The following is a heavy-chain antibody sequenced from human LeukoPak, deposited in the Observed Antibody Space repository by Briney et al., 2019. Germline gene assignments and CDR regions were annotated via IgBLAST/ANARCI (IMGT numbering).Heavy chain of an antibody. CDR1: GFNFSNFA. CDR3: ARVFPNTAMVTGWFDP. V-gene: IGHV3-64*01. CDR2: FSSNGGST. Sequence: GFLRLFCAASGFNFSNFAMPWVRQAPGEGLEYGSAFSSNGGSTYYANSVKGRFTISRDNSKNTLYLQMGSLRAEDMAVYYCARVFPNTAMVTGWFDPWGQGTPVTVSS. D-gene: IGHD5-18*01. J-gene: IGHJ5*02.